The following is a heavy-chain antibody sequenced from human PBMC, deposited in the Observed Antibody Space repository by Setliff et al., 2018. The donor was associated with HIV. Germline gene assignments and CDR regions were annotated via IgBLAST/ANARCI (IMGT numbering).Heavy chain of an antibody. V-gene: IGHV4-4*07. Sequence: SETMSLTCTVSNVSINSYYWSWIRQPAGRALEWIGRIYSSGSTNYNPSLKSRVKMSIDTSKNQFSLKLSSVTAADTAVYFCARDPYCSGDGCFRYYQHWGRGTLVTVSS. D-gene: IGHD2-15*01. J-gene: IGHJ1*01. CDR3: ARDPYCSGDGCFRYYQH. CDR2: IYSSGST. CDR1: NVSINSYY.